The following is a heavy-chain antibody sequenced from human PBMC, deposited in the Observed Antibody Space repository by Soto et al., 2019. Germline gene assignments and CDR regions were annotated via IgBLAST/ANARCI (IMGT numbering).Heavy chain of an antibody. Sequence: GGSLRLSCAASGFTFTSYGMHWVRQAPGKGLEWVAVISYDGINRYYADSVKGRFTISRDNSNNTLYLQMNSLSAEDTAMDYCTKDLRPRAALYYDSNYFLLCRSRGQRCRVTVSS. CDR3: TKDLRPRAALYYDSNYFLLCRS. J-gene: IGHJ1*01. D-gene: IGHD3-22*01. CDR2: ISYDGINR. CDR1: GFTFTSYG. V-gene: IGHV3-30*18.